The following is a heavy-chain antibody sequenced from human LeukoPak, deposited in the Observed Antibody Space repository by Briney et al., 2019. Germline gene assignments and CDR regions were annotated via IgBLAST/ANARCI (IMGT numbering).Heavy chain of an antibody. CDR3: ARDDYGGQY. CDR2: ISSSGSS. V-gene: IGHV4-59*01. Sequence: SETLSLTCAVYGGSFSGYYWSWIRQPPGKGLEWIGYISSSGSSNYNPSLKSRVTMSVDTSKNHFSLKLNSVTAADTAVYYCARDDYGGQYWGQGTLVTVSS. CDR1: GGSFSGYY. D-gene: IGHD4-23*01. J-gene: IGHJ4*02.